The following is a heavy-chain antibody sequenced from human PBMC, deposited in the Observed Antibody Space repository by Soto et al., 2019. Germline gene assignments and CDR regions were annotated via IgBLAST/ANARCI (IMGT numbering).Heavy chain of an antibody. CDR2: ISDSGSNT. V-gene: IGHV3-48*03. J-gene: IGHJ6*02. D-gene: IGHD6-19*01. CDR1: GFKISSSS. CDR3: ARDQRQWLANYYYGMDV. Sequence: GGSLRLSCAAFGFKISSSSMNWVRQAPGRGLEWVAYISDSGSNTLYADSVKGRFTISRDNAKNSLYLQMNSLRAEDTAVYYCARDQRQWLANYYYGMDVWGQGTTVTVSS.